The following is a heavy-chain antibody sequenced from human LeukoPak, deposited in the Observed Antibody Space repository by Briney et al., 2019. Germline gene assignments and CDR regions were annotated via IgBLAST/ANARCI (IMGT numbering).Heavy chain of an antibody. CDR1: GYTFTSYC. V-gene: IGHV1-18*04. Sequence: GASVKVSCKASGYTFTSYCMSWVRQAPGQGLEWMGWISPYNGNTNYAQKLQGRVTMTRDTSISTAYMELSRLRSDDTAVYYCARDQGNTIFGVVIGPPRSNAFDIWGQGTMVTVSS. D-gene: IGHD3-3*01. CDR2: ISPYNGNT. J-gene: IGHJ3*02. CDR3: ARDQGNTIFGVVIGPPRSNAFDI.